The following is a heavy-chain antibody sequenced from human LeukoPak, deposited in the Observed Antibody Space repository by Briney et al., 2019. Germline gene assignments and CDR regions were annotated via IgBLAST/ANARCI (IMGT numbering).Heavy chain of an antibody. CDR3: VKEMSGYAYGDY. J-gene: IGHJ4*02. CDR2: ISARGDRT. Sequence: GGSLRLSCVASGFTFGTYAMGRVRQAAGKGLEWVSAISARGDRTYYADSVKGRFTISRDNSKNTLYVQMNSLRVEDTAAYFCVKEMSGYAYGDYWGQGALVTVSS. CDR1: GFTFGTYA. V-gene: IGHV3-23*01. D-gene: IGHD3-16*01.